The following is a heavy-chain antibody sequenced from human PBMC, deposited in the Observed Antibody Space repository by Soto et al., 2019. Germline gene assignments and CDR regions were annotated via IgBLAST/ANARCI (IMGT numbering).Heavy chain of an antibody. CDR1: GFTFDDYA. D-gene: IGHD1-26*01. CDR2: ITWNSGRI. CDR3: AKDGSPVGATFLSGDFDI. Sequence: GGSLRLSCAASGFTFDDYAMHWVRQAPGKGLEWVSGITWNSGRIAYADSVRGRFSISRDNAENSLYLQMNSLTAEDTALYYCAKDGSPVGATFLSGDFDIWGQGTMVTVSS. J-gene: IGHJ3*02. V-gene: IGHV3-9*01.